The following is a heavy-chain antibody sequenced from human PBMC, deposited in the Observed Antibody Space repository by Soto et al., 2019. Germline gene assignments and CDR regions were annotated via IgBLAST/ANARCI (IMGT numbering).Heavy chain of an antibody. V-gene: IGHV6-1*01. D-gene: IGHD6-13*01. CDR2: TYYRSKWYN. Sequence: SETLSLTCAISGDSVSSNSAAWNWIRQSPSRGLEWLRRTYYRSKWYNDYAVTVKSRITINPDTSKKQFSLQLNSVASVDTAVYNCARDHSWYDAFDIWGQGTMVPVSS. J-gene: IGHJ3*02. CDR1: GDSVSSNSAA. CDR3: ARDHSWYDAFDI.